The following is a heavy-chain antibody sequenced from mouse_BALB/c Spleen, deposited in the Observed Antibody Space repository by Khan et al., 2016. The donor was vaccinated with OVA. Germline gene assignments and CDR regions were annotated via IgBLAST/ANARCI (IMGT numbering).Heavy chain of an antibody. V-gene: IGHV1S81*02. J-gene: IGHJ3*01. Sequence: QVQLKESGAELVKPGASVKLSCKAAGYTFTSYYMYWLKQRPGQGLEWIGEINPSNGGTNFNEKFKSKATLTVDKSSSTAYMQLSSLTSEDSAVYYGIRMGTARATLWFAYWGQGTLVTVSA. CDR1: GYTFTSYY. D-gene: IGHD3-2*01. CDR2: INPSNGGT. CDR3: IRMGTARATLWFAY.